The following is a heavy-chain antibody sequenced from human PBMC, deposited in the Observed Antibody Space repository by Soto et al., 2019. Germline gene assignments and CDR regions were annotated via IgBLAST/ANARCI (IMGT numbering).Heavy chain of an antibody. J-gene: IGHJ2*01. CDR2: FDPEDGET. CDR1: GYTLTELS. Sequence: ASVKVSCKVSGYTLTELSMHWVRQAPGKGLEWMGGFDPEDGETIYAQKFQGRVTMTEDTSTGTAYMELSSLRSEDTAVYYCAREEIQLWFRDWYFDLWGRGTLVTVSS. CDR3: AREEIQLWFRDWYFDL. V-gene: IGHV1-24*01. D-gene: IGHD5-18*01.